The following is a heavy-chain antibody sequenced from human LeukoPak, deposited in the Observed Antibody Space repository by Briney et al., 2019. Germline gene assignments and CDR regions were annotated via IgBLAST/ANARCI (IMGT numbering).Heavy chain of an antibody. J-gene: IGHJ5*02. CDR2: VFHRGTT. D-gene: IGHD3-10*01. V-gene: IGHV4-38-2*02. CDR3: VRDGYYGSGSPGWFGP. Sequence: SETLSLTCTVSGYSINSAFYWGWIRVPPGKGLEWIGSVFHRGTTYYNSSLKSRANISIDTSKNQFSLKLNSLTAEDTAMYYCVRDGYYGSGSPGWFGPWGPGTLVIVSA. CDR1: GYSINSAFY.